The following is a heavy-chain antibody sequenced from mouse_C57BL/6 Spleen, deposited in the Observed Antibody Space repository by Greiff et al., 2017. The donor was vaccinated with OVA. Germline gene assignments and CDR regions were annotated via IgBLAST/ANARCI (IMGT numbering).Heavy chain of an antibody. V-gene: IGHV3-1*01. D-gene: IGHD4-1*01. CDR3: ASGTGTLFDY. CDR1: GYSITSGYD. CDR2: ISYSGST. Sequence: DVQLQESGPGMVKPSQSLSLTCTVTGYSITSGYDWHWIRHFPGNKLEWMGYISYSGSTNYNPSLKSRISITHDTSKNHFFLKLNSVTTEDTATYYCASGTGTLFDYWGQGTTLTVSS. J-gene: IGHJ2*01.